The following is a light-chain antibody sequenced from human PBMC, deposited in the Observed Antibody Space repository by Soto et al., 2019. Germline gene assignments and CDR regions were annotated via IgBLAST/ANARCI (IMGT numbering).Light chain of an antibody. CDR1: QTISSW. CDR2: KAS. Sequence: IQMTQSPSTLSGSVGDRVTITCRASQTISSWLAWYQQKPGKAPKLLIYKASTLKSGVPSRFSGSGSGTDFTLTISSLQPEDFATYYCQQANSFPLTFGGGTKVDIK. V-gene: IGKV1-5*03. CDR3: QQANSFPLT. J-gene: IGKJ4*01.